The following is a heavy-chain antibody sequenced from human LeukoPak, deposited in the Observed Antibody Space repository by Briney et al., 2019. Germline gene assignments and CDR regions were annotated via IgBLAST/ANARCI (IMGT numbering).Heavy chain of an antibody. CDR3: ARGNYYDSSGYWYYFDY. D-gene: IGHD3-22*01. CDR1: GYPFTGYY. Sequence: GASVKVSCKASGYPFTGYYMHWVRQAPGQGLEWMGWINPNSGGTNYAQKFQGRVTMTRDTSISTAYMELSRLRSDDTAVYYCARGNYYDSSGYWYYFDYWGQGTLVTVSS. CDR2: INPNSGGT. V-gene: IGHV1-2*02. J-gene: IGHJ4*02.